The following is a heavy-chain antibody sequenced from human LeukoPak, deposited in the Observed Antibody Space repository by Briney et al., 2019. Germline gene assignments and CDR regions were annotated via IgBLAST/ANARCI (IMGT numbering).Heavy chain of an antibody. CDR2: ISAYNGNT. Sequence: ASVKVSCKASGYTFTSYGISWVRQAPGQGLEWMGWISAYNGNTNYAQKLQGRVTMTTDTSTSTAYMELRSLRSDDTAVYYCARIPAWLGAFGYFDLWGRGTLLTVSS. V-gene: IGHV1-18*01. J-gene: IGHJ2*01. D-gene: IGHD3-10*01. CDR1: GYTFTSYG. CDR3: ARIPAWLGAFGYFDL.